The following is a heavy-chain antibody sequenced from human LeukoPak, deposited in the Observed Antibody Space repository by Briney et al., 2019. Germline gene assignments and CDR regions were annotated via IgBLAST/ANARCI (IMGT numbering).Heavy chain of an antibody. V-gene: IGHV5-51*01. D-gene: IGHD3-22*01. CDR1: GYIFTNYW. J-gene: IGHJ4*02. Sequence: GESLKISCKVSGYIFTNYWIVWVRQMPGKGLEWMGIIYPGDSDTRYSPSFQGQATFSADKSITTAYLQWSSLKASDTAMYYCARRNYYDSRGYYCDYWGQGTLVTVSS. CDR3: ARRNYYDSRGYYCDY. CDR2: IYPGDSDT.